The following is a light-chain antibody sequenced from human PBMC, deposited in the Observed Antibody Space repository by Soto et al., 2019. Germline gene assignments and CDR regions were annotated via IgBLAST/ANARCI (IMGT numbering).Light chain of an antibody. CDR3: AAWDVSLNACV. V-gene: IGLV1-44*01. Sequence: QSVLTQAPSASGTPGQRVTISCSGSSSNIGSKTVNWYQQLPGMAPKLLIFNNHQRPSGVPDRFSGSKSGTSASLAISGLQYEDEADYYCAAWDVSLNACVFGTGTKLTVL. CDR1: SSNIGSKT. CDR2: NNH. J-gene: IGLJ1*01.